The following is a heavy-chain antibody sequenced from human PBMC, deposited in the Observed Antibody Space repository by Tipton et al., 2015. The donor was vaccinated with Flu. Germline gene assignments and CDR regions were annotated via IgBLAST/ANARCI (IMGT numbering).Heavy chain of an antibody. Sequence: QVQLVQSGAEVKKPGASVKVSCKASGYAFTGYFIHWVRQAPGQGLEWMGIINPSGGSTNYAPKFLGRVTMTRDTSTRTVYMEVSRLRSDDPAIYYCARMSAPGLDVWGRGTTVTVSS. J-gene: IGHJ6*02. V-gene: IGHV1-46*01. CDR1: GYAFTGYF. CDR3: ARMSAPGLDV. CDR2: INPSGGST.